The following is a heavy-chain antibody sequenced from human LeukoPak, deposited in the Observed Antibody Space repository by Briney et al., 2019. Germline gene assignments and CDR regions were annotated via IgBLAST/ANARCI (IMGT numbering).Heavy chain of an antibody. CDR3: ARGYSGYDPTYFDY. D-gene: IGHD5-12*01. J-gene: IGHJ4*02. V-gene: IGHV4-59*01. CDR1: GGSISSYY. CDR2: MYYSGNT. Sequence: SETLSLTCTVSGGSISSYYWSRIRQPPGKGLEWIGYMYYSGNTKYNPSLKSRVTISGDTSKKQFSLKLSSVTAADTAVYYCARGYSGYDPTYFDYWGQGTLVTVSS.